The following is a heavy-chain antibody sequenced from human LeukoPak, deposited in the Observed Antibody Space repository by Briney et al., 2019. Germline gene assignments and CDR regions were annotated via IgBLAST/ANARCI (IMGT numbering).Heavy chain of an antibody. CDR3: ARVYGDYLNFDY. CDR1: GGSISSGGYS. Sequence: SQTLSLTCAVSGGSISSGGYSWRWIRQPPGKGLEWIGYIYHSGSTCYNPSLKSRVTISVDRSKNQFSLKLSSVTAADTAVYYCARVYGDYLNFDYWGQGTLVTVSS. V-gene: IGHV4-30-2*01. J-gene: IGHJ4*02. D-gene: IGHD4-17*01. CDR2: IYHSGST.